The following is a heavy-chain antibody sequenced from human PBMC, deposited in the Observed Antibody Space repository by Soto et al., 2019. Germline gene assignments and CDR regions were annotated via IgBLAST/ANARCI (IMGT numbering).Heavy chain of an antibody. CDR3: ARHGLDCSGGSCYSRAFDI. Sequence: GESLKISCKGSGYSFTSYWIGWVRQMPGKGLEWMGIIYPGDPDTRYSPSFQGQVTISADKSISTAYLQWSSLKASDTAMYYCARHGLDCSGGSCYSRAFDIWGQGTMVTVSS. D-gene: IGHD2-15*01. V-gene: IGHV5-51*01. CDR1: GYSFTSYW. J-gene: IGHJ3*02. CDR2: IYPGDPDT.